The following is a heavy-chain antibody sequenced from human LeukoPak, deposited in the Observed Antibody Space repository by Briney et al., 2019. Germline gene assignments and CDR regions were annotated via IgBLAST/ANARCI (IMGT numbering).Heavy chain of an antibody. CDR2: ISANNGNT. J-gene: IGHJ4*02. V-gene: IGHV1-18*01. CDR1: GYRFYSYD. D-gene: IGHD3-9*01. Sequence: GASVKVSCKASGYRFYSYDINWVRQAPGQGLEWMGWISANNGNTNYAQKFRGRIAMTADTSTSTAYMELRSLRSDDTAIYYCARVLSHHDLTGSYPDYWGQGTLATVSS. CDR3: ARVLSHHDLTGSYPDY.